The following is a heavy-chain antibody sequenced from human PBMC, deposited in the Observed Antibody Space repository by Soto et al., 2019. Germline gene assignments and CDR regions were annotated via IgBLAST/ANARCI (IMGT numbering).Heavy chain of an antibody. D-gene: IGHD1-26*01. Sequence: DSVKECCKAYGYPLTSYYMHLVRQAPGQGLEWMGIMNPSGGSTSYAQKFQGRVTMTRDTSTSTVYMELSSLRSEDTAVYYCARSQGGATTLDYWGQGTMVTVSS. CDR1: GYPLTSYY. CDR3: ARSQGGATTLDY. CDR2: MNPSGGST. V-gene: IGHV1-46*01. J-gene: IGHJ4*02.